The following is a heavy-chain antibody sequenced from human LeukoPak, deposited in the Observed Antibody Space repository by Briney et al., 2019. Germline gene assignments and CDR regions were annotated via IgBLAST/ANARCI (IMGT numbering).Heavy chain of an antibody. CDR2: INHSGST. CDR1: GGSFSVYY. V-gene: IGHV4-34*01. J-gene: IGHJ4*02. CDR3: ARDRRGGSNYFDY. Sequence: SETLSLTCAVYGGSFSVYYWSWIRQPPGKGLEWIGEINHSGSTNYNPSLKSRVTISVDTSKNQFSLKLSSVTAADTAVYYCARDRRGGSNYFDYWGQGTLVTVSS. D-gene: IGHD2-15*01.